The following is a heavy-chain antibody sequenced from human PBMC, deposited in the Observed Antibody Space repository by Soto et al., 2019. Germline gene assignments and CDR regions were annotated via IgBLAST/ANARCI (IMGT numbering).Heavy chain of an antibody. CDR1: GFSLSDCA. V-gene: IGHV3-48*01. CDR2: ISSSSSVI. CDR3: ARDLSWGSNWYYYMDV. J-gene: IGHJ6*03. Sequence: PGGSLGLSCATYGFSLSDCAMKWVRQAPGKGLEWVSYISSSSSVIDYADSVKGRFTVSRDNARNSLYLQMNSLRAEDTAVYYCARDLSWGSNWYYYMDVWGKGTTVTVSS. D-gene: IGHD7-27*01.